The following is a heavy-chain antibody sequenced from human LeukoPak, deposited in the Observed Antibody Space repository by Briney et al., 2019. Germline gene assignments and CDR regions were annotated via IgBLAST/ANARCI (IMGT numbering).Heavy chain of an antibody. CDR3: ARAGIVVVPAADNWFDP. Sequence: SETLSLTCTVSGGSISSYYWSWIRQPPGKGLEWIGEINHSGSTNYNPSLKSRVTISVDTSKNQFSLKLSSVTAADTAVYYCARAGIVVVPAADNWFDPWGQGTLVTVSS. D-gene: IGHD2-2*01. V-gene: IGHV4-34*01. CDR2: INHSGST. J-gene: IGHJ5*02. CDR1: GGSISSYY.